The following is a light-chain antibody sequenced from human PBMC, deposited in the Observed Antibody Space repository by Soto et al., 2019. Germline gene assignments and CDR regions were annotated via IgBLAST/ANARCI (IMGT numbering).Light chain of an antibody. CDR2: EVS. V-gene: IGLV2-23*02. J-gene: IGLJ3*02. CDR1: SSDVGSYNL. Sequence: QSVLTQPASVSGSPGQSITISCTGTSSDVGSYNLVSWYQQHPGKAPKLMIYEVSKRPSGVSNRFSGSKSGNTASLTISGLQAEDAADYYCCSYAGSSTPVFGGGTKLTVL. CDR3: CSYAGSSTPV.